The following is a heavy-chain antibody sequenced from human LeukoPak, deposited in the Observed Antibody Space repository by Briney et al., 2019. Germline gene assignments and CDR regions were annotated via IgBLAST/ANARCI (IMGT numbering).Heavy chain of an antibody. Sequence: SETLSLTCAVYGGSFSGYYRSWIRQPPGKGLEWIGEINHSGSTNYNPSLKSRVTISVDTSKNQFSLKLSSVTAADTAVYYCARGGGQWLVQRFDYWGQGTLVTVSS. V-gene: IGHV4-34*01. CDR3: ARGGGQWLVQRFDY. J-gene: IGHJ4*02. CDR2: INHSGST. CDR1: GGSFSGYY. D-gene: IGHD6-19*01.